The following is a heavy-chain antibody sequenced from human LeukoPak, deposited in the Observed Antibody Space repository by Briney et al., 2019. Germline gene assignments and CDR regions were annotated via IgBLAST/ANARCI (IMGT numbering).Heavy chain of an antibody. V-gene: IGHV3-21*01. J-gene: IGHJ5*02. CDR3: ARGRKGIVVVPAANWFDP. D-gene: IGHD2-2*01. CDR1: GFTFSSYS. Sequence: GGSLRLSCAASGFTFSSYSMNWVRQAPGKGLECVSSISSSSSYIYYADSVKGRFTISRDNAKNSLYLQMNSLRAEDTAVYYCARGRKGIVVVPAANWFDPWGQGTLVTVSS. CDR2: ISSSSSYI.